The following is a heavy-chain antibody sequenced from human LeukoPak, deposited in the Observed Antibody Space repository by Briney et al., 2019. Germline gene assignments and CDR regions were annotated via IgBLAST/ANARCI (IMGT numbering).Heavy chain of an antibody. CDR3: ARGSGSYWWFDS. D-gene: IGHD1-26*01. CDR1: GYKLTDNW. Sequence: ASVKVSCKAFGYKLTDNWIHWVRQAPGQGLEWMGWINTKTGATNIAQKFQGRVTMTRDTSVNTAYIEVSRLTSDDTAVYYCARGSGSYWWFDSWGQGTLVTVSS. V-gene: IGHV1-2*02. J-gene: IGHJ5*01. CDR2: INTKTGAT.